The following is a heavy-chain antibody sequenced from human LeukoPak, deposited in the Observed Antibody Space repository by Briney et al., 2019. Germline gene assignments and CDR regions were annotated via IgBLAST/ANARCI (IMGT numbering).Heavy chain of an antibody. CDR3: ARGNPYYYGSGSYLDY. Sequence: SETLSLTCAVYGASFSDYYWAWIRQPPGKGLEWIGEINYGGSATYNPSLKSRVTISVDTSKNQFSLKLSSVTAADTAVYYCARGNPYYYGSGSYLDYWGQGTLVTVSS. D-gene: IGHD3-10*01. CDR2: INYGGSA. CDR1: GASFSDYY. V-gene: IGHV4-34*01. J-gene: IGHJ4*02.